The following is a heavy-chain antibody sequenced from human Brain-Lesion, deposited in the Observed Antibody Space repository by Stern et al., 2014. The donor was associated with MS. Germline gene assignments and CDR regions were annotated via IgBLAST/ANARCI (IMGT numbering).Heavy chain of an antibody. CDR3: ARGRVVPGFQYYATDV. V-gene: IGHV4-61*02. D-gene: IGHD2-2*01. CDR2: IFNSGST. CDR1: GGSISSGGYY. Sequence: QVQLVQSGPGLVKPSQTLSLSCTVSGGSISSGGYYWSWIRQPAGKGLEWIGRIFNSGSTSYNPSLKSRVTLSKGHAKNQFSLRLNSMTAADTAVYYCARGRVVPGFQYYATDVWGQGTTVIVSS. J-gene: IGHJ6*02.